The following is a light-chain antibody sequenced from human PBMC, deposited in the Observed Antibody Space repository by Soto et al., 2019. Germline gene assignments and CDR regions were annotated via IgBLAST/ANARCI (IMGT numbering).Light chain of an antibody. CDR2: GAS. CDR3: QQYGSSPIT. J-gene: IGKJ5*01. V-gene: IGKV3-20*01. Sequence: IVMTKSPDTLSVSPGERATLSCRASQRVGSSYLAWYQHKPDQAPRLLIYGASSSATGIPDKFSGSGSGTDFTLTISRLEPEDFAVYYCQQYGSSPITFGQGTRLEI. CDR1: QRVGSSY.